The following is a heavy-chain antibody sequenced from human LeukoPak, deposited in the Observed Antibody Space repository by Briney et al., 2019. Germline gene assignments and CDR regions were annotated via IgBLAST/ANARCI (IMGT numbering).Heavy chain of an antibody. J-gene: IGHJ4*02. CDR3: ARDKDVEIIDY. V-gene: IGHV3-23*01. CDR2: ISGSGGST. CDR1: GFTFSSYG. D-gene: IGHD5-12*01. Sequence: GGSLRLSCAASGFTFSSYGMSWVRQAPGKGLEWVSAISGSGGSTYYADSVKGRFTISRDNSKNTLYPQMNSLRAEDTAVYYCARDKDVEIIDYWGQGTLVTVSS.